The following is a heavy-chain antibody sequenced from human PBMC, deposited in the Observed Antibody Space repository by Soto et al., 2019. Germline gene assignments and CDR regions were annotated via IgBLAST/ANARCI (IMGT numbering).Heavy chain of an antibody. CDR3: ARDSRYGDPSFDY. CDR2: ISSSSSYI. V-gene: IGHV3-21*01. Sequence: AGSLRLSCAASGFTFSSYSMNWVRQAPGKGLEWVSSISSSSSYIYYADSVKGRFTISRDNAKNSLYLQMNSLRAEDTAVYYCARDSRYGDPSFDYWGQGTLVTVSS. D-gene: IGHD4-17*01. J-gene: IGHJ4*02. CDR1: GFTFSSYS.